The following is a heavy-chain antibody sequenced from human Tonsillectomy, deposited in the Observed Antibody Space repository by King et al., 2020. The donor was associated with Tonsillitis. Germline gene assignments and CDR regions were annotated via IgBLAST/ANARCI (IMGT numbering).Heavy chain of an antibody. V-gene: IGHV3-30-3*01. Sequence: VQLVESGGGVVQPGRSLRLSCAASGFTLSFFAMHWVRQAPGQGLEWVAVISYDGSNKYYADSGKGRLTITRDHSQNTLYLQMNSLRPDDTAVYYCARDYYDSSGLDYWGQGTLVTVSS. J-gene: IGHJ4*02. CDR3: ARDYYDSSGLDY. CDR1: GFTLSFFA. CDR2: ISYDGSNK. D-gene: IGHD3-22*01.